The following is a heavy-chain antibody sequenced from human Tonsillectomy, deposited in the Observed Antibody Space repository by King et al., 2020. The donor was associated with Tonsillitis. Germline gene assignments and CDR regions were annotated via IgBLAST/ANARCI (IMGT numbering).Heavy chain of an antibody. CDR3: ARAGYLAALDLYGMDV. CDR2: IYYSGST. CDR1: GGSISTSY. V-gene: IGHV4-59*01. J-gene: IGHJ6*02. D-gene: IGHD6-13*01. Sequence: QLQESGPGLVKASETLSLTCTVSGGSISTSYSNWIRHPPGKGLEWIGYIYYSGSTSYNPSLKSRVTISLDTSKNHFSLKLSSVTAADTAVYYCARAGYLAALDLYGMDVWGPGTTVTVSS.